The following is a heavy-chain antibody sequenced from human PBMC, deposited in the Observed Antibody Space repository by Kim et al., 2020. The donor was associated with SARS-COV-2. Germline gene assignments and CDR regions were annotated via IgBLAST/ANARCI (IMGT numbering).Heavy chain of an antibody. CDR1: GGSISSYY. Sequence: SETLSLTCTVSGGSISSYYWSWIRQPPGKGLEWIGYIYYSGSTNYNPSLKSRVTISVDTSKNQFSLKLSSVTAADTAVYYCARDAAIAAPGVSYYYGMDVWGQGTTVTVSS. CDR3: ARDAAIAAPGVSYYYGMDV. CDR2: IYYSGST. D-gene: IGHD6-13*01. J-gene: IGHJ6*02. V-gene: IGHV4-59*01.